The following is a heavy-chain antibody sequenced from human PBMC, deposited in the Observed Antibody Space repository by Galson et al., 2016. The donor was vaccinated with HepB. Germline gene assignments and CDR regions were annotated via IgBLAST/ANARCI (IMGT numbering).Heavy chain of an antibody. J-gene: IGHJ4*02. Sequence: SLRLSCAASGFTFSTSAMHWVRQAPGKGLEWVAVILYDGSNKYYADSVKGRFTISRDNSMNTLYLQMKSLSAEDTAVYYCARDGGPYGDYVLYYFDYWGQGTLVTVSS. V-gene: IGHV3-30-3*01. CDR3: ARDGGPYGDYVLYYFDY. CDR1: GFTFSTSA. D-gene: IGHD4-17*01. CDR2: ILYDGSNK.